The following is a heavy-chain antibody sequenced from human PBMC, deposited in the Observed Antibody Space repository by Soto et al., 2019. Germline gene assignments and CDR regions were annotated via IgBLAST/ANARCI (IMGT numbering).Heavy chain of an antibody. D-gene: IGHD2-21*02. CDR3: ARVAVLSRYCGGDCYSDY. CDR1: GGTFSSYA. CDR2: IIPIFGTA. J-gene: IGHJ4*02. V-gene: IGHV1-69*06. Sequence: QVQLVQSGAEVKKPGSSVKVSCKASGGTFSSYAISWVRQAPGQGLEWMGGIIPIFGTANYAQKFQGRVTITADKSTSTAYMELSSLRSEDTAVYYCARVAVLSRYCGGDCYSDYWGQGTLVTVSS.